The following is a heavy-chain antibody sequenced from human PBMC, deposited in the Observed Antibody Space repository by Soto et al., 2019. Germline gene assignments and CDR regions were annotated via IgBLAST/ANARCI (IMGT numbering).Heavy chain of an antibody. CDR1: GFTFSSYA. D-gene: IGHD2-2*01. J-gene: IGHJ4*02. CDR3: VKTLYCSSTSRYLPFDY. V-gene: IGHV3-64D*08. CDR2: ISSNGGST. Sequence: HPGGSLRLSCSASGFTFSSYAMHWVRQAPGKELEYVSAISSNGGSTYYADSVKGRFTISRDNSKNTLYLQMSSLRAEDTAVYYCVKTLYCSSTSRYLPFDYWGQGTLVTVSS.